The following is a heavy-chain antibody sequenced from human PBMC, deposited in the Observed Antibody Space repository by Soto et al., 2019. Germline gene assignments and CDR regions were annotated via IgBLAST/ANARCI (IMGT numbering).Heavy chain of an antibody. D-gene: IGHD3-16*01. CDR3: ARGELGLNFEY. CDR1: GGSISRSTYY. CDR2: MYYSGST. V-gene: IGHV4-39*01. Sequence: SESLSLTCTVSGGSISRSTYYWGWIRQHPGKGLEWIGSMYYSGSTYYNPSLRSRVTISVDASKNQFSLKLSSVTAADTAVYYCARGELGLNFEYWGQGTLVTVSS. J-gene: IGHJ4*02.